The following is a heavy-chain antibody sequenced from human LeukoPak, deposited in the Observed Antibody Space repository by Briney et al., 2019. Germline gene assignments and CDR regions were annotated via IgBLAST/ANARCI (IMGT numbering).Heavy chain of an antibody. CDR3: ARVQEPYYYYGMDV. CDR1: GGSISSYY. Sequence: SETLSLTCTVSGGSISSYYWSWIRQPPGKGLEWIGYIYYSGSTDYNPSLKSRVTISVDTSKNQFSLKLSSVTAADTAVYYCARVQEPYYYYGMDVWGQGTTVTVSS. D-gene: IGHD1-14*01. J-gene: IGHJ6*02. CDR2: IYYSGST. V-gene: IGHV4-59*01.